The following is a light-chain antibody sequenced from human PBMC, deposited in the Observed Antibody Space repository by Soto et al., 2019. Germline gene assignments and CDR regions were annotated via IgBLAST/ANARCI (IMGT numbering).Light chain of an antibody. Sequence: QSVLTQPRAVSGSPGQSVTISCTGTSSDVGGYNFVSWYQQHPGKAPKLMIYDVSTRPSGVPDCFSGSKSGNTASLTISGPQAEDEADYYCCSYAGNYTYVFGTGTKVTVL. CDR1: SSDVGGYNF. CDR3: CSYAGNYTYV. J-gene: IGLJ1*01. V-gene: IGLV2-11*01. CDR2: DVS.